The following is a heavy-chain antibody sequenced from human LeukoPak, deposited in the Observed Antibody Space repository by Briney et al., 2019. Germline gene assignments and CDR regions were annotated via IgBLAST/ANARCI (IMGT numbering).Heavy chain of an antibody. V-gene: IGHV3-23*01. CDR3: AKVKGSGYDILTGYYTYDY. CDR2: ISGSGGST. CDR1: GFTFSSYS. Sequence: GGSLRLSCAASGFTFSSYSMNWVRQAPGKGLEWVSAISGSGGSTYYADSVKGRFTISRDNSKNTLYLQMNSLRAEDTAVYYCAKVKGSGYDILTGYYTYDYWGQGTLVTVSS. J-gene: IGHJ4*02. D-gene: IGHD3-9*01.